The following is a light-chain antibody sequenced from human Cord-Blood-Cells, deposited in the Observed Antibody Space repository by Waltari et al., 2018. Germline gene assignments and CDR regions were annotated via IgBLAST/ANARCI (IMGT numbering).Light chain of an antibody. Sequence: QSALTQPASVSGSPGQSITISCTGTSSDFGGYNYVSWYQQHPGQAPKLMIYDVSNRPYGVSNRFSGSKSGNTASLTISWLQAEDEADYDCSSYTSSSTLVFGTGTKVTVL. J-gene: IGLJ1*01. CDR3: SSYTSSSTLV. V-gene: IGLV2-14*01. CDR2: DVS. CDR1: SSDFGGYNY.